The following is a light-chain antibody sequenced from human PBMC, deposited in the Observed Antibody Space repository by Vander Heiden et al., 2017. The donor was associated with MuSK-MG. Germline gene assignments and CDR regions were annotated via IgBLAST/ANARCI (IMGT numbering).Light chain of an antibody. J-gene: IGLJ2*01. V-gene: IGLV1-40*01. CDR2: GEN. CDR1: SSNIGAGYD. CDR3: QSYDSSLSVV. Sequence: QSVLTQPPSVSGAPGQRVTISCTGTSSNIGAGYDVHWYQQLPGTTPKLLIFGENNRPPGGPDRFSGSKSGTSASLAITGLQAEDEADYYCQSYDSSLSVVFGGGTKLTVL.